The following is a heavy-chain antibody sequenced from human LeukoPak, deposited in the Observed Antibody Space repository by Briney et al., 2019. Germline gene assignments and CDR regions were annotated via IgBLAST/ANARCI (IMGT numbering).Heavy chain of an antibody. J-gene: IGHJ4*02. D-gene: IGHD3-22*01. CDR3: ATYSGCDLQGVTYYYDSSGYYASLDY. Sequence: ASVKVSCKASGYTFTGYYMHWVRQAPGQGLEWMGWINPNSGGTNYAQKFQGRVTMTRDTSISTAYMELSRLRSDDTAVYYCATYSGCDLQGVTYYYDSSGYYASLDYWGQGTLVTVSS. CDR2: INPNSGGT. CDR1: GYTFTGYY. V-gene: IGHV1-2*02.